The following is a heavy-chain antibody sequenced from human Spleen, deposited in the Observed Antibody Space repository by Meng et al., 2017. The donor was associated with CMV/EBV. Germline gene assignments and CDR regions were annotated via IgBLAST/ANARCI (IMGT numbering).Heavy chain of an antibody. CDR2: ISSSSSYI. CDR3: ARAVYSNYGVFDY. V-gene: IGHV3-21*01. D-gene: IGHD4-11*01. J-gene: IGHJ4*02. CDR1: GFTFSSYS. Sequence: GESLKISCAASGFTFSSYSMNWVRQAPGKGLEWVSSISSSSSYIYYADSVKGRFTISRDNAKNSLYLQMNSLRAEDTAVYYCARAVYSNYGVFDYWGQGTLVTVSS.